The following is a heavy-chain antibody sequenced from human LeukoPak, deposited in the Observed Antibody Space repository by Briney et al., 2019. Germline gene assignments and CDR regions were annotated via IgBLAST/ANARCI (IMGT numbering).Heavy chain of an antibody. D-gene: IGHD2-15*01. CDR2: ISGSGGST. J-gene: IGHJ3*02. CDR3: ARDRWAFDI. Sequence: PGGSLRLSCAASGFTFSSDAMSWVRQAPGKGLEWVSAISGSGGSTYYADSVKGRFTISRDNAKNSLYLQMNGLRAEDTAVYYCARDRWAFDIWGQGTTVTVSS. V-gene: IGHV3-23*01. CDR1: GFTFSSDA.